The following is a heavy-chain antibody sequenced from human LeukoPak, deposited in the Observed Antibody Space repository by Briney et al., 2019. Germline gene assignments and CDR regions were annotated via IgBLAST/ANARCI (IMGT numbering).Heavy chain of an antibody. CDR2: ISAYNGNT. Sequence: ASVKVSCKASGYTFTSYGISWVRQAPGQGLEWMGWISAYNGNTSYAQKFQGRVTMTRDTSTSTVYMELSSLRSEDTAVYYCARDPVSGSYNAFDIWGQGTMVTVSS. CDR3: ARDPVSGSYNAFDI. D-gene: IGHD3-10*01. J-gene: IGHJ3*02. CDR1: GYTFTSYG. V-gene: IGHV1-18*01.